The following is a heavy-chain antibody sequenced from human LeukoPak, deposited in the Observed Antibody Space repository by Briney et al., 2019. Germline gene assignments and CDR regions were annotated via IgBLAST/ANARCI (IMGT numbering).Heavy chain of an antibody. D-gene: IGHD5-24*01. V-gene: IGHV5-51*01. CDR1: GYSFTSYW. Sequence: GESLKISCKGSGYSFTSYWIGWVRQMPGKGLEWMGIIYPGDSDTRYSPSFQGQVTISAGKSISTAYLQWSSLKASDTAMYYCATSGRRDGYNYGDAFAIWGQGTMVTVSS. CDR2: IYPGDSDT. CDR3: ATSGRRDGYNYGDAFAI. J-gene: IGHJ3*02.